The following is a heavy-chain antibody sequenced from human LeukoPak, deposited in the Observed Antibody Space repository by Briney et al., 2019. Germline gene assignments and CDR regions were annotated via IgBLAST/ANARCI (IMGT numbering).Heavy chain of an antibody. CDR3: ARDSSGSSGYDFQTTFDY. D-gene: IGHD5-12*01. CDR1: GYTFTSYA. CDR2: INTNTGNP. J-gene: IGHJ4*02. Sequence: ASVKVSCKASGYTFTSYAMNWVRQAPGRGLEWMGWINTNTGNPTYAQGFTGRFVFSLDTSVSTAYLQISSLKAEDTAVYYCARDSSGSSGYDFQTTFDYWGQGTLVTVSS. V-gene: IGHV7-4-1*02.